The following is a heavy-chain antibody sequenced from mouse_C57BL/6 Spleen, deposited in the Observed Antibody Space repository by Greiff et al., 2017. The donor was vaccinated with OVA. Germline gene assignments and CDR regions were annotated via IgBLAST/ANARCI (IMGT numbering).Heavy chain of an antibody. CDR3: ARSPYYYGSSLDY. V-gene: IGHV7-3*01. Sequence: EVQVVESGGGLVQPGGSLSLSCAASGFTFTAYYMSWVRQPPGKALEWLGFIRNKANGYTTEYSASVKGRFTISRDNSQSILYLQMNALRAEDSATYYCARSPYYYGSSLDYWGQGTTLTVSS. D-gene: IGHD1-1*01. CDR2: IRNKANGYTT. CDR1: GFTFTAYY. J-gene: IGHJ2*01.